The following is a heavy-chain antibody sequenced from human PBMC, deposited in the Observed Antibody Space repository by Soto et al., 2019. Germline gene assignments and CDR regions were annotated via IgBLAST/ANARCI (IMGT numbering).Heavy chain of an antibody. CDR2: ISVYNYNT. CDR3: ARGGGYYGPGTSPFDY. CDR1: GYTFSNYG. Sequence: QVQLVQSGAEVKKPGASVKVSCKTSGYTFSNYGIAWVRQAPGQGLEWMGWISVYNYNTNYAQKLQGRVTMTRDISTCTACMELRSLISDDTAVHYCARGGGYYGPGTSPFDYWGQGTLVTDSS. V-gene: IGHV1-18*01. J-gene: IGHJ4*02. D-gene: IGHD3-10*01.